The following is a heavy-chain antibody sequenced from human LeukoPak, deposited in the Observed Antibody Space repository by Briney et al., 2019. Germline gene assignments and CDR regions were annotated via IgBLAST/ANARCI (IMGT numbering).Heavy chain of an antibody. Sequence: GRSLRLSCAASGFTFNDHAMYWVRQAPGKGLEWVSGINWNSDNIGYADSVKGRFTISRDDAKDSLFLQMNSLRAEDTALYYCARASYYYDTTGLGAVDIWGQGTLVTVSS. CDR3: ARASYYYDTTGLGAVDI. V-gene: IGHV3-9*01. D-gene: IGHD3-22*01. CDR2: INWNSDNI. J-gene: IGHJ3*02. CDR1: GFTFNDHA.